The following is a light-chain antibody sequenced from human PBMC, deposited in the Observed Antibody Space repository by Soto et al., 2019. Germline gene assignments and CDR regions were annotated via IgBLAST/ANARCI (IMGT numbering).Light chain of an antibody. CDR3: QPYGDWPPET. CDR2: DAS. J-gene: IGKJ2*01. CDR1: PRVSRN. V-gene: IGKV3-15*01. Sequence: EIVVTHSPATLSVSPCERATLSFSASPRVSRNLAWYQQRPGQPPRLLIYDASTRATGIPARFGGSGSGTEFTLTISGLHSEDHAVYYCQPYGDWPPETFGQGTKV.